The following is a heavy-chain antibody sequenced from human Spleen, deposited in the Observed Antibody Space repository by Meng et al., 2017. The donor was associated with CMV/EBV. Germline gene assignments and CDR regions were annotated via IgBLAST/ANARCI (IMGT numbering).Heavy chain of an antibody. V-gene: IGHV3-30-3*01. J-gene: IGHJ6*02. D-gene: IGHD5-18*01. CDR1: GFGFSSYA. CDR3: ARPTLYSYGFRTNHYYGMDV. CDR2: ISYDGSTK. Sequence: GGSLRFSCAASGFGFSSYAMHWVRQAPGKGLEWVAVISYDGSTKYYADSVKGRFTISRDNSKNALYLQMNSLRVEDTAVYNCARPTLYSYGFRTNHYYGMDVWGQGTTVTVSS.